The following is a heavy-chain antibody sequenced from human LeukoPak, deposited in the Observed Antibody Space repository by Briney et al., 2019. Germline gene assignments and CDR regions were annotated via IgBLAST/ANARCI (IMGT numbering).Heavy chain of an antibody. Sequence: ASVKVSCKASGYSFASFGINWVRQAPGQGLEWMGWISAYNGGTSYAQKLQGRVTMTTDTSTSTAYMDLRSLRSDDTAVYYCARGGYYGSGSFPDYWGQGTLVTVSS. CDR1: GYSFASFG. J-gene: IGHJ4*02. V-gene: IGHV1-18*01. CDR2: ISAYNGGT. D-gene: IGHD3-10*01. CDR3: ARGGYYGSGSFPDY.